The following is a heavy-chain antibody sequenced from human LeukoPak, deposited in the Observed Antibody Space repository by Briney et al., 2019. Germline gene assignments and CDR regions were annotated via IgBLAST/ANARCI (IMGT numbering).Heavy chain of an antibody. CDR1: GFTFRTYG. CDR2: ISSTSDPM. CDR3: ARDGGSSTKEPTGGYYYYGMDV. Sequence: GGSLRLSCAASGFTFRTYGMNWVRQAPGKGLEWVSYISSTSDPMLYADSVKGRFTISRDNSKNTLSLQLNSLRAEDTAVYYCARDGGSSTKEPTGGYYYYGMDVWGQGTTVTVSS. J-gene: IGHJ6*02. V-gene: IGHV3-48*01. D-gene: IGHD1-1*01.